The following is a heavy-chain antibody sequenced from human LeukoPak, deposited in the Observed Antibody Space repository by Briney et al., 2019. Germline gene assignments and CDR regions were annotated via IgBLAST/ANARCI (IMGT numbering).Heavy chain of an antibody. V-gene: IGHV3-30*18. CDR2: ISYDGGSI. CDR3: AKRGYCRGGTCFSHDAFDI. Sequence: PGRSLRLSCAASGFIFSSYGMHWVRQAPGKGLEWVAVISYDGGSISYTDSVKGRFTISRDNSKNTLYLQMNSLRAEDTAVYYCAKRGYCRGGTCFSHDAFDIWGQGTMVTVSS. J-gene: IGHJ3*02. CDR1: GFIFSSYG. D-gene: IGHD2-15*01.